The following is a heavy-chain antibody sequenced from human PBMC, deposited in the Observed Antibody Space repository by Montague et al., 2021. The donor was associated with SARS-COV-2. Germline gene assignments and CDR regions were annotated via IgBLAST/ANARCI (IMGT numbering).Heavy chain of an antibody. CDR1: GFRFDSYA. D-gene: IGHD3-10*01. V-gene: IGHV3-23*01. Sequence: SLRLSCAASGFRFDSYAMSWVRQAPGKGLEWLSAISSGGETTDYADSMKGRFTLSRDNPMNTLYLQMNRLRGEDTAVYYCAKGIYMHRGVSHGMDVWGQGTTVTVSS. CDR3: AKGIYMHRGVSHGMDV. J-gene: IGHJ6*02. CDR2: ISSGGETT.